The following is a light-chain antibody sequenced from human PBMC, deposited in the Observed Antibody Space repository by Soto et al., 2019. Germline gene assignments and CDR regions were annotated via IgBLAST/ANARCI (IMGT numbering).Light chain of an antibody. Sequence: QPVLTQPPSASGTPGQRVTISCSGSSSNVGTYTVNWYQQLPGRAPKLLIYHNNQRPSGVPDRFSDSKSGTAASLAISGLQSEDEAVYYCSAWDDSLKAVLFGGGTKLTVL. V-gene: IGLV1-44*01. CDR1: SSNVGTYT. CDR3: SAWDDSLKAVL. CDR2: HNN. J-gene: IGLJ2*01.